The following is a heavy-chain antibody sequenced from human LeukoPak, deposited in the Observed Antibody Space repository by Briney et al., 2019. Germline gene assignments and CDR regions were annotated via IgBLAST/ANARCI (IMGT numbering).Heavy chain of an antibody. Sequence: PGRSLRLSCAASGFTFDDYAMHWVRQAPGKGLEWVSGISWNSGSIGYADSVKGRFTISRDNAKNTLYLQMNSLRAEDTAVYYCARVRAAARYYYGMDVWGQGTTVTVSS. J-gene: IGHJ6*02. D-gene: IGHD6-13*01. CDR3: ARVRAAARYYYGMDV. CDR2: ISWNSGSI. CDR1: GFTFDDYA. V-gene: IGHV3-9*01.